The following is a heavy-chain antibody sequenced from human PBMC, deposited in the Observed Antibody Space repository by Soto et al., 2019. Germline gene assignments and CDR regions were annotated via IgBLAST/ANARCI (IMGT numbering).Heavy chain of an antibody. Sequence: GGSLRLSCSASGFTFSSYAMHWVRQAPGKGLEYVSAISSNGGSTYYADSVKGRFTISRDNSKNTLYLQMSSLRAEDTAVYYCVKGLTIFGVVISLGPYYYGMDVWGQGTTVTVSS. CDR3: VKGLTIFGVVISLGPYYYGMDV. V-gene: IGHV3-64D*08. CDR1: GFTFSSYA. D-gene: IGHD3-3*01. J-gene: IGHJ6*02. CDR2: ISSNGGST.